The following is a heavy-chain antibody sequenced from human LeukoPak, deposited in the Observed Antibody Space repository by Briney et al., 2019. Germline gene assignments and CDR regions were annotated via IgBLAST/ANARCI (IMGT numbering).Heavy chain of an antibody. CDR3: AGSGYCSGGSCLREFDY. Sequence: ASVKVSCKASGYTFTSYGISWVRQAPGQGLEWMGWTSAYNGNTNYAQKLQGRVTMTTDTSTSTAYMELRSLRSDDTAVYYCAGSGYCSGGSCLREFDYWGQGTLVTVSS. D-gene: IGHD2-15*01. J-gene: IGHJ4*02. V-gene: IGHV1-18*01. CDR2: TSAYNGNT. CDR1: GYTFTSYG.